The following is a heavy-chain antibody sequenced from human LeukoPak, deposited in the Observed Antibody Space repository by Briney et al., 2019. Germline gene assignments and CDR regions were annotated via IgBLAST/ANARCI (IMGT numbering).Heavy chain of an antibody. D-gene: IGHD3-22*01. Sequence: SQTLSLTCTVSGGSISSGDYYRSWIRQPPGKGLEWIGYIYYSGSTYYNPSLKSRVTISVDTSKNQFSLKLSSVTAADTAVYYCASHSSGYYGSDYWGQGTLVTVSS. CDR3: ASHSSGYYGSDY. V-gene: IGHV4-30-4*01. J-gene: IGHJ4*02. CDR1: GGSISSGDYY. CDR2: IYYSGST.